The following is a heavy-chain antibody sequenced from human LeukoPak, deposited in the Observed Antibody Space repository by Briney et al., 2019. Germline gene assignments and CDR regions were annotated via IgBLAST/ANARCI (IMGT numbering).Heavy chain of an antibody. D-gene: IGHD4-23*01. Sequence: DSVKVSCKASGYTFTGDYMHWVRQAPGQGLEWMGWINPNSVGTNYAQKFQGRVTMTRDTSISTAYMGLSRLRSDDTAMYYCARVKTYGRTDPWGQGTLVTVSS. J-gene: IGHJ5*02. CDR3: ARVKTYGRTDP. V-gene: IGHV1-2*02. CDR2: INPNSVGT. CDR1: GYTFTGDY.